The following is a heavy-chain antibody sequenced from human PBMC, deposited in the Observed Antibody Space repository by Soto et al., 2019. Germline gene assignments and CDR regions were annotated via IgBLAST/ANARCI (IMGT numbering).Heavy chain of an antibody. J-gene: IGHJ6*02. D-gene: IGHD4-4*01. CDR3: ARTVDYSGRDV. CDR1: GYSIASGYY. V-gene: IGHV4-38-2*01. Sequence: SDKIPLTCSVSGYSIASGYYWAWIRQPPGKGLEWIGSIYHAGSVYYNPSLNSRVAMSLDTSDNHFSLKLTSVTAADTAVYYCARTVDYSGRDVCRQGNTVTVSS. CDR2: IYHAGSV.